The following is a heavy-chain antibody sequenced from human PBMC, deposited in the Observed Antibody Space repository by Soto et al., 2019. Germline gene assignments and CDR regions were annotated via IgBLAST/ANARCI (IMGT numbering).Heavy chain of an antibody. CDR3: ARDPPITGSLRGTPLMDV. Sequence: QAQLVQPGAGVKNLGASGKFSSTLSGYPFTPYVIIWGDRPPGQGLGWLGGISAYNGDTNYAEKFQGRVTMTTDTSTNTAYMELTSLRFDDTAIYYCARDPPITGSLRGTPLMDVWGQGTTVTVSS. D-gene: IGHD1-20*01. CDR2: ISAYNGDT. CDR1: GYPFTPYV. V-gene: IGHV1-18*04. J-gene: IGHJ6*02.